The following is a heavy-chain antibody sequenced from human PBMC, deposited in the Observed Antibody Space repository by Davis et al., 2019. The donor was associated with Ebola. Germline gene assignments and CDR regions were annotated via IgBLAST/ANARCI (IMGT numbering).Heavy chain of an antibody. CDR2: IHYLGNT. V-gene: IGHV4-59*12. Sequence: MPSETLSLTCTVSGGSINNYFWSWIRQPPGKGLEWIGNIHYLGNTNYNPSLKSRVTMPVDTSKNQFSLKLSSVTAADTAVYYCARGPVVLMVYTVGGYDYWGQGILATVSS. CDR1: GGSINNYF. J-gene: IGHJ4*02. CDR3: ARGPVVLMVYTVGGYDY. D-gene: IGHD2-8*01.